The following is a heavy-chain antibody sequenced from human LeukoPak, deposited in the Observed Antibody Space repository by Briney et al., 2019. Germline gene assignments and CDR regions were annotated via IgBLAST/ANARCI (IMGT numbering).Heavy chain of an antibody. V-gene: IGHV4-39*01. J-gene: IGHJ4*02. CDR3: ASGFYHFDH. CDR2: IYHSGST. CDR1: GGSISSSRYY. Sequence: PSETLSLTCTVSGGSISSSRYYWGWVRQPPGKGLEWIGSIYHSGSTYYNPSLKSRVTISVDTSKNQFSLKLSSVTAADTAVYYCASGFYHFDHWGQGTLVTVSS.